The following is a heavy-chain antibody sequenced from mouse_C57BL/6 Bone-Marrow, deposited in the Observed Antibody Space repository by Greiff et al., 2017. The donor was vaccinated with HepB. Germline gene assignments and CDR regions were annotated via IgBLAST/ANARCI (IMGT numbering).Heavy chain of an antibody. CDR2: IDPSDSYT. J-gene: IGHJ4*01. CDR1: GYTFTSYW. V-gene: IGHV1-50*01. CDR3: ARGEDYGSAMDY. D-gene: IGHD1-1*01. Sequence: VQLQQSGAELVKPGASVKLSCKASGYTFTSYWMQWVKQRPGQGLEWIGEIDPSDSYTNYNQKFKGKATLTVDTSSSTAYMQLSSLTSEDSAVDYCARGEDYGSAMDYWGQGTSVTVSS.